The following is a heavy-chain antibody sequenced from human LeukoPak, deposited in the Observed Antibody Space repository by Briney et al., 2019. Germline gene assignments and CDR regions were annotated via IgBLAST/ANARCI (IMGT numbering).Heavy chain of an antibody. CDR2: IIPIFGTA. V-gene: IGHV1-69*13. CDR1: GGTFSSYA. D-gene: IGHD3-10*01. CDR3: ARGFRYGSGSYYNVGDFDY. J-gene: IGHJ4*02. Sequence: GASVKVSCKASGGTFSSYAISWVRQAPGQGLEWMGGIIPIFGTANYAQKFQGRVTITADESTSTAYMELSSLRSEDTAVYYCARGFRYGSGSYYNVGDFDYWGQGTLVTVSS.